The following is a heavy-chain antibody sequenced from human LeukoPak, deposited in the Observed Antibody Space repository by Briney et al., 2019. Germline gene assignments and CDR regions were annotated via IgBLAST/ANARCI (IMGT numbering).Heavy chain of an antibody. Sequence: GGSLRLSCAASGFTFSNYWMSWVRQAPGKGLEWVANIKRDGSEKYYVDSVKGRFTISRDNAKNSLYLQMNSLRAEDTAVYYCATAINFYASGDDAFDIWGQGTMVTVSS. V-gene: IGHV3-7*01. CDR3: ATAINFYASGDDAFDI. J-gene: IGHJ3*02. CDR2: IKRDGSEK. CDR1: GFTFSNYW. D-gene: IGHD3-10*01.